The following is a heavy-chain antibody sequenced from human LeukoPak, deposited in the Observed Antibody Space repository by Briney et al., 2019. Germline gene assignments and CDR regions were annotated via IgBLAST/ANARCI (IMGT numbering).Heavy chain of an antibody. CDR1: GFTFSSYA. Sequence: KPGGSLRLSCSAAGFTFSSYAMSWVRQAPGKGLEWVSVIGGTDGRTYYADSVKGRFTIPRDNSKHTLYLHMNSLRAEDTAVYYCAKQGYTTSWLYFDYWGQGTLVTVSS. CDR3: AKQGYTTSWLYFDY. V-gene: IGHV3-23*01. D-gene: IGHD5-12*01. CDR2: IGGTDGRT. J-gene: IGHJ4*02.